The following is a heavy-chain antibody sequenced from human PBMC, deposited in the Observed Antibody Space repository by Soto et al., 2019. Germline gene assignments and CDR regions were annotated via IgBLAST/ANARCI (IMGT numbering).Heavy chain of an antibody. Sequence: EVQLLESGGGLVQPGGSLRLSCAASGFTFSSYAMTGVRQAPGKGLEWVSSISGSGGSTYYADSVKGRFTISRDNSKYTLSMPRSSLRAEGTAVYYSAKVGRVTMVRGLTTDYYSYGMDVWCQGTRVTFSS. V-gene: IGHV3-23*01. D-gene: IGHD3-10*01. CDR1: GFTFSSYA. CDR3: AKVGRVTMVRGLTTDYYSYGMDV. J-gene: IGHJ6*02. CDR2: ISGSGGST.